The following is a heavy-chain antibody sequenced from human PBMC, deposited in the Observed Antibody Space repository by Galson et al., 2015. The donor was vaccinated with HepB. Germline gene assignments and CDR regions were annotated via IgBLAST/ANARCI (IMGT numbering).Heavy chain of an antibody. Sequence: SLRLSCAASGFTFSNAWMSWVRQAPGKGLEWVGRIKSKTDGGTTDYAAPVKGRFTISRDDSKNTLYLQMNSLKTEDTAVYYCTTDRTPWLRERRYYYYGMDVWGQGTTVTVSS. J-gene: IGHJ6*02. V-gene: IGHV3-15*01. CDR1: GFTFSNAW. CDR3: TTDRTPWLRERRYYYYGMDV. D-gene: IGHD5-12*01. CDR2: IKSKTDGGTT.